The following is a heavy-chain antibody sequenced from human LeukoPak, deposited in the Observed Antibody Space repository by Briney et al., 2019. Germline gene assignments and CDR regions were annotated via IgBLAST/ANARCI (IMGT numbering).Heavy chain of an antibody. V-gene: IGHV1-18*01. J-gene: IGHJ4*02. CDR2: ISAYNGNT. Sequence: ASVKVSCKASGYTFTSYGISWVRQAPGQGLEWMGWISAYNGNTNYAQKLQGRVTMTTDTSTSTAYMELRSLRSDDTAVYYCARQGWYYDILTGYYREFDYWGQGTLVTVSS. D-gene: IGHD3-9*01. CDR3: ARQGWYYDILTGYYREFDY. CDR1: GYTFTSYG.